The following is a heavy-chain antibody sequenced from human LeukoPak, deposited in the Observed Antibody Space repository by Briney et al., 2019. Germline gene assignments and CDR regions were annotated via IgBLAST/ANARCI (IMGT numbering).Heavy chain of an antibody. D-gene: IGHD5-18*01. CDR2: IIPIFGTA. CDR3: ARSHSYGYYYYYYMDA. V-gene: IGHV1-69*05. J-gene: IGHJ6*03. CDR1: GGTFSSYA. Sequence: ASVKVSCKASGGTFSSYAISWVRQAPGQGLELMGRIIPIFGTANYAQKFQGRVTITTDESTSTPYMELSSLRSEDTAVYYCARSHSYGYYYYYYMDAWGKGTTVTVSS.